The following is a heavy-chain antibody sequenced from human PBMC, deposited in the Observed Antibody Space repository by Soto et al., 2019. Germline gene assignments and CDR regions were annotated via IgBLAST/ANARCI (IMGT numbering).Heavy chain of an antibody. CDR1: EFTVSSNY. Sequence: EVQLVESGGGLVQPGGSLRLSCAASEFTVSSNYMSWVRQAPGKGLEWVSVIYSGGSTYYADSVKGRFTISRHNSKNTLYLQMNRLRAEDTDVYYCAKDEWGVSGYWGQGTLVTVSS. V-gene: IGHV3-53*04. D-gene: IGHD1-26*01. J-gene: IGHJ4*02. CDR3: AKDEWGVSGY. CDR2: IYSGGST.